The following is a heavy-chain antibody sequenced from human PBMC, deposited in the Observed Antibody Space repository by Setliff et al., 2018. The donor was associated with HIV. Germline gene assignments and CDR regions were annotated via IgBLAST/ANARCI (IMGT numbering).Heavy chain of an antibody. J-gene: IGHJ4*02. D-gene: IGHD2-2*02. CDR2: IIHSGST. V-gene: IGHV4-34*12. CDR1: GGSFSGYY. CDR3: ARAAIPMAGLDY. Sequence: SETLSLTCAVYGGSFSGYYWSWIRQPPGRGLEWIGEIIHSGSTNYNPSLKSRVTISVDTSKNQFSLKLSSVTAADTAVYYCARAAIPMAGLDYWGQGTLVTVSS.